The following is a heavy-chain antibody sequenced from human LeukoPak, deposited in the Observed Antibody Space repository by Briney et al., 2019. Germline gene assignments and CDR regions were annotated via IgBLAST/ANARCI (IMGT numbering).Heavy chain of an antibody. J-gene: IGHJ6*04. CDR1: GFTFSSYA. CDR3: ARDVYGMDV. Sequence: GGSLRLSCAAPGFTFSSYAMHWVRKAPGKGLGWGAVISYDGSNKYYADSVKGRFTISRDNSKNTLYLQMNSLRAEDTAVYYWARDVYGMDVWGKGTTVTVSS. CDR2: ISYDGSNK. V-gene: IGHV3-30*04.